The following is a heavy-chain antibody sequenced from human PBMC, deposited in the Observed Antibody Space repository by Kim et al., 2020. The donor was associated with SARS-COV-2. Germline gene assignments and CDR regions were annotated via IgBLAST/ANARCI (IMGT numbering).Heavy chain of an antibody. D-gene: IGHD1-26*01. CDR2: ISWDGGST. V-gene: IGHV3-43D*03. J-gene: IGHJ3*02. CDR3: AKVDQYSGSYHDAFDI. CDR1: GFTFDDYA. Sequence: GGSLRLSCAASGFTFDDYAMHWVRQAPGKGLEWVSLISWDGGSTYYADSVKGRFTISRDNSKNSLYLQMNSLRAEDTALYYCAKVDQYSGSYHDAFDIWGQGTMVTVSS.